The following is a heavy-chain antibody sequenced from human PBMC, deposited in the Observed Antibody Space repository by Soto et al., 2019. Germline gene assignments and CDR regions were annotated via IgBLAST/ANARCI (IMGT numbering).Heavy chain of an antibody. D-gene: IGHD3-10*01. J-gene: IGHJ4*02. V-gene: IGHV3-21*01. CDR1: GFTFSSYA. Sequence: GGSLRLSCAASGFTFSSYAMSWVRRAPGKGLEWVSAISSSSSYIYYADSVKGRFTISGDNAKNSLYLQMNSLRAEDTAVYYCARVNYYGSGSYLSGWGQGTLVTVSS. CDR2: ISSSSSYI. CDR3: ARVNYYGSGSYLSG.